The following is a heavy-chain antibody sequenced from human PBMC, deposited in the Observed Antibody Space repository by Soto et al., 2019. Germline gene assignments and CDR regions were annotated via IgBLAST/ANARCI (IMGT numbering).Heavy chain of an antibody. CDR3: SRLVGATSSFDY. J-gene: IGHJ4*02. Sequence: PGGSLRLSCAASGFTFSGSAMHWVRQASGKGLEWVGRIRSKVNSYATAYAASVKGRFTISRDDSKNTAYLQMNSLKTEDTAVYYCSRLVGATSSFDYWGQGTLVTVSS. V-gene: IGHV3-73*01. CDR1: GFTFSGSA. D-gene: IGHD1-26*01. CDR2: IRSKVNSYAT.